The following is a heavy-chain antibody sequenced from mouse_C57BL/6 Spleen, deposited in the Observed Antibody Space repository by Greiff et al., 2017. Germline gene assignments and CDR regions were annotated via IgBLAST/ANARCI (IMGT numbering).Heavy chain of an antibody. J-gene: IGHJ1*03. V-gene: IGHV5-4*01. CDR2: ISDGGSYT. Sequence: EVKLQESGGGLVKPGGSLKLSCAASGFTFSSYAMSWVRQTPEKRLEWVATISDGGSYTYYPDNVKGRFTISRDNAKNNLYLQMSHLKSEDTAMYYCARDHPYDYGGYFDVWGTGTTVTVSS. CDR3: ARDHPYDYGGYFDV. CDR1: GFTFSSYA. D-gene: IGHD2-4*01.